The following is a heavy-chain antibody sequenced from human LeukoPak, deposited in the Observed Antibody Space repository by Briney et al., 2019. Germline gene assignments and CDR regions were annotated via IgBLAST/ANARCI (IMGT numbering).Heavy chain of an antibody. CDR3: ARRPQQLVRTNWFGP. Sequence: GGSLRHSCAASGCTFSSYAMSWVRRAPGKGLEWVSSISGSGGTTYYADSVKGRFTISRDNSKNTLYLQMNSLRAEDTAIYYCARRPQQLVRTNWFGPWGQGTLVTVSS. J-gene: IGHJ5*02. V-gene: IGHV3-23*01. CDR1: GCTFSSYA. D-gene: IGHD6-13*01. CDR2: ISGSGGTT.